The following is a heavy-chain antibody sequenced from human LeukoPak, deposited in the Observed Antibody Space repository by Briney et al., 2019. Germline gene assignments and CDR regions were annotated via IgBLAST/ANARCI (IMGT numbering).Heavy chain of an antibody. CDR3: ARGQITIFEVVNVGSYYMDV. CDR1: GGSFSGYY. D-gene: IGHD3-3*01. V-gene: IGHV4-34*01. J-gene: IGHJ6*03. CDR2: INHSGST. Sequence: SETLSLTCAVYGGSFSGYYWSWIRQPPGKGLEWIGEINHSGSTNYNPSLKSRVTISVDTSKNQFSLKLSSVTAADTDVYYCARGQITIFEVVNVGSYYMDVWGKGTTVTVSS.